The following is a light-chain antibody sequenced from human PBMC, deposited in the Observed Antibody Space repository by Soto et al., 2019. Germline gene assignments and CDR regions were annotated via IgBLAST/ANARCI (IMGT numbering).Light chain of an antibody. CDR1: QSVSSNY. Sequence: EIVLTQSPGTLSLSPGERATLSCRASQSVSSNYLTWYQQKPGQAPRLLIYGTSSRATGIPDRFDGSGSATDFTLTISSLEPEDFAVYYCQQRSNWQVTFGQGTRLEIK. CDR3: QQRSNWQVT. CDR2: GTS. J-gene: IGKJ5*01. V-gene: IGKV3D-20*02.